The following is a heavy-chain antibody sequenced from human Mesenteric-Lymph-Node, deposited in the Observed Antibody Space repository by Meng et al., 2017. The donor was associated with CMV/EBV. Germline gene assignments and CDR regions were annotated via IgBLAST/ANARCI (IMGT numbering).Heavy chain of an antibody. CDR1: GYTFTNYD. CDR3: ARDIPTTYYDILTGLVVTTLGGGMDV. J-gene: IGHJ6*02. V-gene: IGHV1-8*01. Sequence: ASVKVSCKTSGYTFTNYDINWVRQATGQGLEWVGWMNPHSGNTGYAQKFQGRVTMTRDISVTTAYMELSGLRSEDTAVYYCARDIPTTYYDILTGLVVTTLGGGMDVWGQGTTVTVSS. CDR2: MNPHSGNT. D-gene: IGHD3-9*01.